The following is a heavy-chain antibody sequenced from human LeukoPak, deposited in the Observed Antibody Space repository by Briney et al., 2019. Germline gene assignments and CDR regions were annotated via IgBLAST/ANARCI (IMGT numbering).Heavy chain of an antibody. CDR2: IYYSGST. D-gene: IGHD6-19*01. CDR1: GGSVSSGSYY. J-gene: IGHJ4*02. V-gene: IGHV4-61*01. Sequence: SETLSLTCTVSGGSVSSGSYYWSWIRQPPGKGLEWIRYIYYSGSTNYNPSLKSRVTISVDTSKNQFSLKLSSVTAADTAVYYCARGRSSFFDYWGQGTLVTVSS. CDR3: ARGRSSFFDY.